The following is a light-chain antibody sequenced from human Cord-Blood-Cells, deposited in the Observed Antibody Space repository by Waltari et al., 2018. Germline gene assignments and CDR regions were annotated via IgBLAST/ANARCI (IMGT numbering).Light chain of an antibody. J-gene: IGKJ4*01. Sequence: DIQMTQSPSSVSASVGDRVTITCRASKGISSWLAWYQQKPGKAPKLLSYAASSLQSGVPSRFSGSGSGTDFTLTISSLQPEDFATYYCQQANSFPPTFGGGTKVEIK. CDR1: KGISSW. CDR2: AAS. V-gene: IGKV1-12*01. CDR3: QQANSFPPT.